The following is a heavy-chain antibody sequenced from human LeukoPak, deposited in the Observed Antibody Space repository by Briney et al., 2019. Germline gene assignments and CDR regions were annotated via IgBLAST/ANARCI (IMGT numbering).Heavy chain of an antibody. J-gene: IGHJ4*02. CDR1: GGSISSYF. D-gene: IGHD3-22*01. Sequence: PSETLSLTCTFSGGSISSYFWSWIRQSAGKGLEWIGRIHTSGSTNYNPSLKRRVTMSVDTSKNQFSLKLSSVTAADTAVYYCARDRYYYDSSGYYYFDYWGQGTLVTVSS. CDR3: ARDRYYYDSSGYYYFDY. V-gene: IGHV4-4*07. CDR2: IHTSGST.